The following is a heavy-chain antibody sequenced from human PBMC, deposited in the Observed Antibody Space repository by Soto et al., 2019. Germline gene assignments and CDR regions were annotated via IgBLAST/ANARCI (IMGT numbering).Heavy chain of an antibody. CDR3: ASARNMQDIVVVPAAMGPYYYYMDV. CDR2: IIPILGIA. J-gene: IGHJ6*03. V-gene: IGHV1-69*02. D-gene: IGHD2-2*01. Sequence: ASVKVSCKASGGTFSSYTISWVRQAPGQGLEWMGRIIPILGIANYAQKFQGRVTITADKSTSTAYMELSSLRSEDTAVYYCASARNMQDIVVVPAAMGPYYYYMDVWGKGTTVTVSS. CDR1: GGTFSSYT.